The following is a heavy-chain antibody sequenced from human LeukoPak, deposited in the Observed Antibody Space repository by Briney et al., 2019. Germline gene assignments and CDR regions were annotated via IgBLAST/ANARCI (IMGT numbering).Heavy chain of an antibody. CDR2: IIPIFGTA. CDR3: AREPYSSSWYVDY. V-gene: IGHV1-69*05. Sequence: ASVKVSCKASGGTFSSYAISWVRQPPGQGLEWMGRIIPIFGTANYAQKFQGRVTITTNESTNTANMALSSLRSEDTAVYYCAREPYSSSWYVDYWGQGTLVTVSS. D-gene: IGHD6-13*01. J-gene: IGHJ4*02. CDR1: GGTFSSYA.